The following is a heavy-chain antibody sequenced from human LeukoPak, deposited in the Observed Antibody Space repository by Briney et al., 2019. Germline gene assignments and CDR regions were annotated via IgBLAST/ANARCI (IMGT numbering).Heavy chain of an antibody. CDR2: ISGSGGST. D-gene: IGHD2-2*01. CDR1: GFTSSSYA. J-gene: IGHJ5*02. V-gene: IGHV3-23*01. Sequence: AGGSLRLSCAASGFTSSSYAMSWVRQAPGKGLEWVSAISGSGGSTYYADSVKGRFTISRDNSKNTLYLQMNSLRAEDTAVYYCAKSPCTSCELSFDPWGQGTLVTVSS. CDR3: AKSPCTSCELSFDP.